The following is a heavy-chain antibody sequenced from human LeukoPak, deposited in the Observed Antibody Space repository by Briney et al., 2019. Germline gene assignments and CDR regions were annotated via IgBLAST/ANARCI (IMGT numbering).Heavy chain of an antibody. CDR1: GGSISSGDYY. J-gene: IGHJ4*02. V-gene: IGHV4-39*07. D-gene: IGHD3-22*01. CDR3: ARGNPQYYYDSSGYYYFDY. Sequence: SETLSLTCTVSGGSISSGDYYWSWIRQPPGKGLEWIGEINHSGSTNYNPSLKSRVTISVDTSKNQFSLKLSSVTAADTAVYYCARGNPQYYYDSSGYYYFDYWGQGTLVTVSS. CDR2: INHSGST.